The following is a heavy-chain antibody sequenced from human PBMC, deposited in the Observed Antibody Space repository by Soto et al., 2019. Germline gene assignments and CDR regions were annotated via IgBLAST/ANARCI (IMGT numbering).Heavy chain of an antibody. CDR1: GGSFSGYY. Sequence: SETLSLTCAVYGGSFSGYYWSWIRQPPGKGLEWIGEINHSGSTNYNPSLKSRVTISVDTSKNQFSLKLSSVTAADTAVYYCARGDCSSTSCYGPGAFDIWGQGTMVTVSS. J-gene: IGHJ3*02. V-gene: IGHV4-34*01. CDR2: INHSGST. CDR3: ARGDCSSTSCYGPGAFDI. D-gene: IGHD2-2*01.